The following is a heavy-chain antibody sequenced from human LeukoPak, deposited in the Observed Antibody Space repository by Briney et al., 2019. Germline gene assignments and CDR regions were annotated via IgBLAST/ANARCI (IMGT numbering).Heavy chain of an antibody. V-gene: IGHV4-59*01. J-gene: IGHJ6*02. CDR1: GGSFSGYY. CDR2: IYYSGST. CDR3: ARAHATYYYYGMDV. Sequence: PSETLSLTCAVYGGSFSGYYWSWIRQPPGKGLEWIGYIYYSGSTNYNPSLKSRVAISVDTSKNQFSLTLSSVTAADTAVYYCARAHATYYYYGMDVWAKGPRSPSP.